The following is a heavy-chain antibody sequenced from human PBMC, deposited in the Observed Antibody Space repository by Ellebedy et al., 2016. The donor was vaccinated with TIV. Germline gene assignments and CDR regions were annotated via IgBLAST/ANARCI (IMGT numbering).Heavy chain of an antibody. V-gene: IGHV3-20*03. CDR2: INWNGGST. D-gene: IGHD6-19*01. CDR1: GFTFDDYG. Sequence: GGSLRLXXAASGFTFDDYGMSWVRQAPGKGLEWVSGINWNGGSTGYADSVKGRFTISRDNAKNSLYLQMNSLRAEDTALYYCARDSVAGTYYYYGMDVWGQGTTVTVSS. J-gene: IGHJ6*02. CDR3: ARDSVAGTYYYYGMDV.